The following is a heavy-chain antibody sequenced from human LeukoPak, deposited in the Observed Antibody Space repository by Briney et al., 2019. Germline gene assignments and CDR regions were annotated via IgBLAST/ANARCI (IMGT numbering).Heavy chain of an antibody. CDR3: AKDWNGGNSRGCYYMDV. V-gene: IGHV3-23*01. Sequence: PGGSLRLSCAASGFTFSSYAMSWVRQAPGKGLEWVSAISGSGGSTYYADSVKGRFTISRDNSKNTLYLQMNSLRAEDTAVYYCAKDWNGGNSRGCYYMDVWGKGTTVTVSS. CDR1: GFTFSSYA. J-gene: IGHJ6*03. D-gene: IGHD4-23*01. CDR2: ISGSGGST.